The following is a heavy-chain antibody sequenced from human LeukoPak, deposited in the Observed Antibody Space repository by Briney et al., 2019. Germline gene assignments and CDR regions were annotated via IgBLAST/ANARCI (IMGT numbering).Heavy chain of an antibody. CDR3: VRPLQQVISSEGHQSGADY. V-gene: IGHV5-51*01. D-gene: IGHD2-21*01. J-gene: IGHJ4*02. Sequence: GESLKISCKGSGYNFSTYWIGWVRQMPEKGLEWMGIIYPDDSDARYSPSFQGQVTISADKSISSAYLQWSSLRASDTAIYYCVRPLQQVISSEGHQSGADYWGQGTLVTVSS. CDR1: GYNFSTYW. CDR2: IYPDDSDA.